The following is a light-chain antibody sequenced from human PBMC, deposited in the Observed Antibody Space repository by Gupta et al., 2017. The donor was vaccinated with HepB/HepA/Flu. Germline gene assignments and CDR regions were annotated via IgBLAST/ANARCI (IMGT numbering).Light chain of an antibody. CDR2: GAS. CDR1: QSVSSN. CDR3: QQYNNWPPTWT. J-gene: IGKJ1*01. V-gene: IGKV3-15*01. Sequence: EIVMTQPPATLSVSPGERATLSCRASQSVSSNLAWYQQKPGQAPGLLIYGASTRATGIPARFSGSGSGTEFTLTISSLQSEDFAVYYCQQYNNWPPTWTFGQGTKVEIK.